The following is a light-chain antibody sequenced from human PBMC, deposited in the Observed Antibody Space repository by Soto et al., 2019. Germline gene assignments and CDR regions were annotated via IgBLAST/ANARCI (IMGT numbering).Light chain of an antibody. CDR1: SSDVGGYNY. J-gene: IGLJ1*01. V-gene: IGLV2-14*03. CDR2: DVS. CDR3: SSYTRSSTYV. Sequence: QSVLTQPASVSGSPGQSITISCTGTSSDVGGYNYVSWYQQHPGKALKLMIYDVSNRPSGVSNHFSGSKSGNTASLTISGLQAEDEADYYCSSYTRSSTYVFGTGTKLTVL.